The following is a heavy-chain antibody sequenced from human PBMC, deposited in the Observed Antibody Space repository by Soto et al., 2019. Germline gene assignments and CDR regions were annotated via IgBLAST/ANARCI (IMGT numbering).Heavy chain of an antibody. V-gene: IGHV1-18*01. CDR1: GYTFTSYG. CDR3: ARGFTPRYSSGWYYFDY. D-gene: IGHD6-19*01. J-gene: IGHJ4*02. Sequence: AASVKVSCKASGYTFTSYGISWVRQAPGQGLEWMGWISAYNGNTNYAQKLQGRVTMTTDTSTSTAYMELRSLRSDDTAVYYCARGFTPRYSSGWYYFDYWGQGTLVTVSS. CDR2: ISAYNGNT.